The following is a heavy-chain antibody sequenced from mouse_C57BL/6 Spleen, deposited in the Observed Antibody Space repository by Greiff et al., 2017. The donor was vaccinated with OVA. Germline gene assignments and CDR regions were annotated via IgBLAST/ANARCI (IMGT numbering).Heavy chain of an antibody. J-gene: IGHJ4*01. CDR3: ATYDYFFYAMDY. Sequence: EVKLVESGGGLVKPGGSLKLSCAASGFTFSDYGMHWVRQAPEKGLEWVAYISSGSSTIYYADKVKGRFTISRDNAKNTLFLQMTSLRSEDTAMYYCATYDYFFYAMDYWGQGTSVTVSS. V-gene: IGHV5-17*01. CDR2: ISSGSSTI. D-gene: IGHD2-4*01. CDR1: GFTFSDYG.